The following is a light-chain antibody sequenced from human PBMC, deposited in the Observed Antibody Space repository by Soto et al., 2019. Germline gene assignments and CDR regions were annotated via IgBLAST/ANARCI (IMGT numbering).Light chain of an antibody. CDR3: TSYTTTSTVT. Sequence: QSALTQPASVSGSPGQSITISCTGTSSDVGGYNYVSWYQQHPGKAPKLLIYDVNNRPSGVSNRFSGSKSGNTASLTISGLQAEDEADYYCTSYTTTSTVTFGGGTKVTVL. J-gene: IGLJ2*01. CDR2: DVN. V-gene: IGLV2-14*03. CDR1: SSDVGGYNY.